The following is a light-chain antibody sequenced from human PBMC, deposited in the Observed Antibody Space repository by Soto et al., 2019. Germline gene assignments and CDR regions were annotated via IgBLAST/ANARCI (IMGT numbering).Light chain of an antibody. J-gene: IGKJ2*02. CDR3: QQYITYSRT. CDR1: QSISTW. CDR2: QAS. V-gene: IGKV1-5*03. Sequence: DIQMTQSPSTLSASVGDRVTITCRASQSISTWLAWYQHRPGKAPKLLIYQASSLEGGVPSRFSGSGSGTEFTLTISSLQPDDFATYYCQQYITYSRTFGQGIKVETK.